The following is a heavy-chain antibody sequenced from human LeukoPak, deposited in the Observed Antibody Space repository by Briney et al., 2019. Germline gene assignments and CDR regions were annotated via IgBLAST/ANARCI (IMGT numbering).Heavy chain of an antibody. D-gene: IGHD5-24*01. CDR2: IYPGDSDT. CDR3: ARRMATINYFDY. Sequence: GESLKISCKGSGYSSTNYWIGCVRQMRGKGPEWMGIIYPGDSDTRYSPSFQGQVTISADKSISTAYLQWSSLKASDTAVYYCARRMATINYFDYWGQGTLVTVSS. CDR1: GYSSTNYW. J-gene: IGHJ4*02. V-gene: IGHV5-51*01.